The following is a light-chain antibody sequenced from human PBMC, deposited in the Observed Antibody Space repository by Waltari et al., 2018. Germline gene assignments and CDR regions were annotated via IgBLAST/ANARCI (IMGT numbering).Light chain of an antibody. Sequence: QSALTQPASVSGSPGQSISIPCTGTSSAVGGYNYVSWYQQHPGKAPKLMIYDVSQRPLGISNRFSGSKSGNTASLTISGLQAEDEADYYCSSYTSSSTFVFGIGTKVTVL. CDR2: DVS. CDR3: SSYTSSSTFV. CDR1: SSAVGGYNY. V-gene: IGLV2-14*03. J-gene: IGLJ1*01.